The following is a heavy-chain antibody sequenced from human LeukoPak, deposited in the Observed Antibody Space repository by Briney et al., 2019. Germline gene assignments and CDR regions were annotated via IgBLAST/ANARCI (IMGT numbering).Heavy chain of an antibody. J-gene: IGHJ4*02. CDR1: GFTFSSYE. Sequence: GGSLRLSCAVSGFTFSSYEMSWVRQAPGKGLEWVSYISSSGFTIYYADSVKGRFTISRDNAKNSLYLQMNSLRAEDTAVYYCARERGDYFDYWGQGTLVTVSS. CDR3: ARERGDYFDY. CDR2: ISSSGFTI. V-gene: IGHV3-48*03.